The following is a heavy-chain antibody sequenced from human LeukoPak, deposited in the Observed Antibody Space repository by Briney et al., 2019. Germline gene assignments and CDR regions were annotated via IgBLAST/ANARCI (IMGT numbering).Heavy chain of an antibody. CDR1: GFTFSSYG. V-gene: IGHV3-30*18. CDR3: AKDRSSTWYYFDY. D-gene: IGHD6-13*01. J-gene: IGHJ4*02. Sequence: GGSLRLSCAASGFTFSSYGMHWVRQAPGKGLEWVAVISYDGSNKYYADSVKGRFTISRDNSKNTLYLQMNSLRADDTAVYYCAKDRSSTWYYFDYWGQGTLVTVSS. CDR2: ISYDGSNK.